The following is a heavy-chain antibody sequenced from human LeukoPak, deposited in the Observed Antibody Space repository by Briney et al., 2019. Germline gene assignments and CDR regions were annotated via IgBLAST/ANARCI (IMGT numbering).Heavy chain of an antibody. CDR3: ARGTTWGLTTVFGAVPTGFDS. CDR1: GASSSSTTYS. V-gene: IGHV4-39*07. CDR2: IRHGEST. Sequence: SETLSLTCSVSGASSSSTTYSWGWIRQPPGKGLEWIGEIRHGESTNYNPSLKSRVTMSLDTSKNQFSLKVTSVTAADTAAYYCARGTTWGLTTVFGAVPTGFDSWGQGTLVTVSS. D-gene: IGHD3-3*01. J-gene: IGHJ4*02.